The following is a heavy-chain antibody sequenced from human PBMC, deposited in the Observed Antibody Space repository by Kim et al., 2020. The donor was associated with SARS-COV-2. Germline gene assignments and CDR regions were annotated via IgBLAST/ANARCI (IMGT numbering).Heavy chain of an antibody. CDR3: ARDRGGRFHYGDHFDY. V-gene: IGHV1-69*13. CDR2: IIPIFGTA. J-gene: IGHJ4*02. D-gene: IGHD4-17*01. CDR1: GGTFSSYA. Sequence: SVKVSCKASGGTFSSYAISWVRQAPGQGLEWMGGIIPIFGTANYAQKFQGRVTITADESTSTAYMELSSLRSEDTAVYYCARDRGGRFHYGDHFDYWGQGTLVTVSS.